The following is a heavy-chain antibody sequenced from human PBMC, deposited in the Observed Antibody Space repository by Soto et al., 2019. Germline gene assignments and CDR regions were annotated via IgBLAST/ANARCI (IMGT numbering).Heavy chain of an antibody. Sequence: QVQLQESGPGLVKPSQTLSLTCTVSGGSISSGDYYWSWIRQPPGKGLEWIGYIYYSGSTYYNPSLKSRVTISVDTSKNQFSLKLSSVTAADTAVYYFARVWVGVVVVPAANYYGMDVWGQGTTVTVSS. CDR3: ARVWVGVVVVPAANYYGMDV. CDR2: IYYSGST. CDR1: GGSISSGDYY. V-gene: IGHV4-30-4*01. J-gene: IGHJ6*02. D-gene: IGHD2-2*01.